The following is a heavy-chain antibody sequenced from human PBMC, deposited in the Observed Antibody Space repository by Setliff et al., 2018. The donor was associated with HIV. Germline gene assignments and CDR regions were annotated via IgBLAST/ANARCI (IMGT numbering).Heavy chain of an antibody. J-gene: IGHJ4*02. D-gene: IGHD3-9*01. CDR1: GASIRTGSYY. CDR2: IHHNGGT. CDR3: ATSDDIFYFDY. V-gene: IGHV4-39*01. Sequence: LSLTCTVSGASIRTGSYYWGWIRQPPGKGLEWIGSIHHNGGTYYNPSLKSRISVSLDTSKNQFSLKLTSVTAADTAVYYCATSDDIFYFDYWGQGTLVTVSS.